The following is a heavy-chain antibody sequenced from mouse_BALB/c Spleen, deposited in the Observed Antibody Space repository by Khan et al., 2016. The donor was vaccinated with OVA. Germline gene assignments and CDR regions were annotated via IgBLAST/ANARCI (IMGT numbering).Heavy chain of an antibody. V-gene: IGHV3-6*01. CDR2: ISYDGNN. CDR1: GYSITSGYY. D-gene: IGHD2-1*01. J-gene: IGHJ3*01. Sequence: EVQLQESGPGLVKPSQSLSLTCSVTGYSITSGYYWNWIRQFPGNRLERMGYISYDGNNNYNPSLKNRISITRDTSNKTFFLKLNSVTTEDSATCYCANKSYGKGAYWGQGTLVTVSA. CDR3: ANKSYGKGAY.